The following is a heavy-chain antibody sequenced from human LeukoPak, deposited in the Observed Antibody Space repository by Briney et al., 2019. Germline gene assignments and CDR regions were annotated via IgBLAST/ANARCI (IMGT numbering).Heavy chain of an antibody. CDR3: ARGYYYMDV. CDR1: GDSFINYF. CDR2: IYHRGST. Sequence: SETLSLTCAVQGDSFINYFWSWIRQPPGKGLEWVGHIYHRGSTNFNPSLKSRVTLSVDTSKHQFSLKLKSVTAADTAMYYCARGYYYMDVWDKGATVTVSS. V-gene: IGHV4-34*01. J-gene: IGHJ6*03.